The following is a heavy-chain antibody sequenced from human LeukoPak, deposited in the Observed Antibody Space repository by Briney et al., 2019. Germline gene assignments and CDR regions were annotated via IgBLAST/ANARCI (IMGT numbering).Heavy chain of an antibody. V-gene: IGHV3-49*04. J-gene: IGHJ5*02. Sequence: PGRSLRLSCTASGFTFGDYAMSWVRQAPGKGLEWVGFIRSKAYGGTTEYAACVKGRFTISRDDSKSIAYLQMNSLKTEDTAVYCCTPDIEDNWFDPWGQGTLVTVSS. CDR1: GFTFGDYA. D-gene: IGHD2-15*01. CDR3: TPDIEDNWFDP. CDR2: IRSKAYGGTT.